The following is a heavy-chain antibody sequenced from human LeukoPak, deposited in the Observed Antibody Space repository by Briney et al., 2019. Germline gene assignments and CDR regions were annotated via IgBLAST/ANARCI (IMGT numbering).Heavy chain of an antibody. V-gene: IGHV4-59*08. CDR3: ARAQDTAMVTVDY. D-gene: IGHD5-18*01. CDR2: IYGSGNI. J-gene: IGHJ4*02. Sequence: SETLSLTCTVSGGSISSYHWSWIRQPPGKRLEWVGSIYGSGNINYNPSLKSRVTISVDTSKNQFSLRLTSVTAADTAVYYCARAQDTAMVTVDYWGQGTLVTVSS. CDR1: GGSISSYH.